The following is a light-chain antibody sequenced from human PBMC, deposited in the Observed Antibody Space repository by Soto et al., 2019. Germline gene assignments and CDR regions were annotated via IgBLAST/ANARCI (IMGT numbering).Light chain of an antibody. CDR2: DAS. CDR1: QTVRNNY. CDR3: QQFSSYTLT. Sequence: EFVLTQSPGTLSLSPGERATLSCRAIQTVRNNYLAWYQQKPGQAPRLLIYDASSRPTGIPDRFRSGGSGRDFTPTISRLEHEDFAVYYCQQFSSYTLTFGGGIKVEIK. V-gene: IGKV3-20*01. J-gene: IGKJ4*01.